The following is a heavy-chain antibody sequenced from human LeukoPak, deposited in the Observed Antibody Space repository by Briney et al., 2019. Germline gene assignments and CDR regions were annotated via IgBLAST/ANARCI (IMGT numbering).Heavy chain of an antibody. CDR3: AKDHLSYYASGSNSGVSFDF. J-gene: IGHJ3*01. V-gene: IGHV3-23*01. Sequence: GGSLRLSCAASGFTFSNFAMTWVRQAPGKGLEWVSAISRSGHNTYYADSLRGRFTISRDNSKNTVYLQMNSLRAEDSAVYYCAKDHLSYYASGSNSGVSFDFWGQGTVVTVSS. CDR1: GFTFSNFA. CDR2: ISRSGHNT. D-gene: IGHD3-10*01.